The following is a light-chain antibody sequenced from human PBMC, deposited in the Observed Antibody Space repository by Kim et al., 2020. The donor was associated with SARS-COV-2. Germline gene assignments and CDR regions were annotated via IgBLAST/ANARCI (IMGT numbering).Light chain of an antibody. V-gene: IGLV10-54*01. CDR1: RDNVGNQG. J-gene: IGLJ3*02. Sequence: QPATLTCAGNRDNVGNQGAAWLQQHQGHPPKVLFYRNNKRPSGISERLSASRSGNTASLTITGLRPEDEADYYCSAWDRSLRGWVFGGGTQLTVL. CDR3: SAWDRSLRGWV. CDR2: RNN.